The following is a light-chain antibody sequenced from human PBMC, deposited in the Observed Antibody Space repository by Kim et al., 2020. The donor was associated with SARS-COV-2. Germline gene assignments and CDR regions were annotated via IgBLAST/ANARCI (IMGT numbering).Light chain of an antibody. Sequence: DIQMTQSPSSLSASVGDRVTITCRASQSISSYLNWYQQKPGKAPKLLIYAASSLQSGVPSRFSGSGSGTDFTLTISSLQPEDFATYYCQQSYSTPPAFGRGTQVDIK. J-gene: IGKJ4*01. CDR3: QQSYSTPPA. CDR2: AAS. CDR1: QSISSY. V-gene: IGKV1-39*01.